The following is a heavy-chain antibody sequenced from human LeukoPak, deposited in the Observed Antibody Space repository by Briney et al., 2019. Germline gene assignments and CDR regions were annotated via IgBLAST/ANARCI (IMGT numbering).Heavy chain of an antibody. CDR1: GGTFSSYA. V-gene: IGHV5-51*01. CDR3: ARHGDSSSYYFDY. Sequence: GASVKVSCKASGGTFSSYAISWVRQAPGQGLEWMGIIYPGDSDTRYSPSFQGQVTISADKSISTAYLQWSSLKASDTAMYYCARHGDSSSYYFDYWGQGTLVTVSS. J-gene: IGHJ4*02. D-gene: IGHD6-13*01. CDR2: IYPGDSDT.